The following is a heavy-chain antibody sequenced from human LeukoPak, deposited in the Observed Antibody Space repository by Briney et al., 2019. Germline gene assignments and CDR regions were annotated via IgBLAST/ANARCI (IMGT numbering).Heavy chain of an antibody. D-gene: IGHD5-18*01. CDR1: GYSISSGYY. J-gene: IGHJ4*02. CDR3: ASVDTANKVVFDY. Sequence: SETLSLTCAVSGYSISSGYYWGWIRQPPGKGLEWIGSIHHSGSTYYNPSLKSRVTISVDTSKNQFSLKLSSVTAADTAVYYCASVDTANKVVFDYWGQGTLVTVSS. CDR2: IHHSGST. V-gene: IGHV4-38-2*01.